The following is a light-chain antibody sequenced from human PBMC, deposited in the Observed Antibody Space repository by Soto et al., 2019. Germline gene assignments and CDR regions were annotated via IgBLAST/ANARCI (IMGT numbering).Light chain of an antibody. CDR2: AVS. J-gene: IGLJ1*01. CDR3: ISYTGSSTSYV. V-gene: IGLV2-14*01. CDR1: SSDVGSYDH. Sequence: QSALTRPASVSGSPGQSITISCSGTSSDVGSYDHVAWYQQFPGKTPKLMIYAVSNRPSGVSNRFSGSKSGNTASLTISGLQAEDEADYYCISYTGSSTSYVFGTGTKLTVL.